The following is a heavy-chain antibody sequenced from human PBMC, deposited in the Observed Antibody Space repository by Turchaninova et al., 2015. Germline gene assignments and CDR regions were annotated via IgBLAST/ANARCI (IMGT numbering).Heavy chain of an antibody. Sequence: VQLVQSGAMVKKPGASRKVSSKVSGYTFTSYYMHWVRQAPGQGLEWMGIINPSGGSTNYAQKFQGRVTMTRDTSTSTVYMELSSLRSEDTAVYYCARLGGDYWGQGTLVTVSS. D-gene: IGHD3-16*01. V-gene: IGHV1-46*01. J-gene: IGHJ4*02. CDR2: INPSGGST. CDR1: GYTFTSYY. CDR3: ARLGGDY.